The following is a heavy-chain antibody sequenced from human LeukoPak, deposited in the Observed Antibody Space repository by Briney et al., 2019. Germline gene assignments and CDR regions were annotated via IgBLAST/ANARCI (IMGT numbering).Heavy chain of an antibody. Sequence: GASVKVSCKASGYTFTSYDINWVRQATGQGLEWMGWMNPNSGNTGYAQKFQGRVTITRNTSISTAYMELRSLRSEDTAVYYCARGLLRTKWLLCYWGQGTLVTVSS. CDR3: ARGLLRTKWLLCY. J-gene: IGHJ4*02. V-gene: IGHV1-8*03. CDR2: MNPNSGNT. CDR1: GYTFTSYD. D-gene: IGHD3-22*01.